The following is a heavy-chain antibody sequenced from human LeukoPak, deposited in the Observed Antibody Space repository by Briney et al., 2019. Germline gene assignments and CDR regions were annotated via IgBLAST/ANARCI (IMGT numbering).Heavy chain of an antibody. CDR3: ARTQLDLDGFDI. J-gene: IGHJ3*02. CDR2: ISSGTINHS. CDR1: GFTFSNYA. V-gene: IGHV3-48*04. Sequence: GGSLRLSCAAFGFTFSNYAMSWVRQAPGKGLECLSYISSGTINHSNYADSVKGRFTISRDNARNSLYLQMNSLRGEDTAVYYCARTQLDLDGFDIWGQGTTVTVSS. D-gene: IGHD1-1*01.